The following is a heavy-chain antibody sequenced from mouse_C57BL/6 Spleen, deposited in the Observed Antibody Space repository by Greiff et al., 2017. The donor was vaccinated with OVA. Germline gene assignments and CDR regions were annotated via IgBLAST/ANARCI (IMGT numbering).Heavy chain of an antibody. V-gene: IGHV1-61*01. CDR1: GYTFTSYW. CDR2: IYPSDSET. D-gene: IGHD2-4*01. J-gene: IGHJ1*03. Sequence: VQLQQSGADLVRPGSSVKLSCQASGYTFTSYWLDWVKQRPGQGLEWIGNIYPSDSETHYNQKFKDKATLTVDKSSSTAYMQLSSLTSEDSAVYYCAKGIYYDYDRYFDVWGTGTTVTVSS. CDR3: AKGIYYDYDRYFDV.